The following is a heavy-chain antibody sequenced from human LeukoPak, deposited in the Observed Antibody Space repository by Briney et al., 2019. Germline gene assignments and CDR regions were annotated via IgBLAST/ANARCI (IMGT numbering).Heavy chain of an antibody. Sequence: GGSLRLSCAASGFTFSSYAMSWVRQAPGKGLERVSAISGSSGSTYYADSVKGRFTISRDNSRNTLYLQMNSLRADDTAVYYCAKSRPMAYYFDYWGQGTLVTVSS. CDR3: AKSRPMAYYFDY. CDR2: ISGSSGST. V-gene: IGHV3-23*01. J-gene: IGHJ4*02. D-gene: IGHD5-24*01. CDR1: GFTFSSYA.